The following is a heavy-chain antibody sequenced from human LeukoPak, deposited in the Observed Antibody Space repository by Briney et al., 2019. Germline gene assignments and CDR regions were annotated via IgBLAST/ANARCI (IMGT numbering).Heavy chain of an antibody. CDR2: ISASGSYI. J-gene: IGHJ4*02. Sequence: GASLRLSCAASGFTFATYRMNWVRQAPGKGLEWVSSISASGSYIYYADSLKGRFTISRDNTKNSLFLQMNSLRAEDTAVYYCARDSPGTTASDYWGQGTLVTVSS. V-gene: IGHV3-21*01. CDR3: ARDSPGTTASDY. CDR1: GFTFATYR. D-gene: IGHD1-1*01.